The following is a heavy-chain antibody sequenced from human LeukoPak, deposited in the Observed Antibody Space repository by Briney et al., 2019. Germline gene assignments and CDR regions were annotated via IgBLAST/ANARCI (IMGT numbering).Heavy chain of an antibody. J-gene: IGHJ4*02. Sequence: SGTLSLTCAVSGGSISSSNWWSWVRQPPGKGLEWIGEIYHSGSTNYNPSLKSRVTISIDTSKNQFSLKLSSVTAADTAVYYCARGAAAVTGYWGQGTLVTVSS. CDR1: GGSISSSNW. V-gene: IGHV4-4*02. D-gene: IGHD6-13*01. CDR3: ARGAAAVTGY. CDR2: IYHSGST.